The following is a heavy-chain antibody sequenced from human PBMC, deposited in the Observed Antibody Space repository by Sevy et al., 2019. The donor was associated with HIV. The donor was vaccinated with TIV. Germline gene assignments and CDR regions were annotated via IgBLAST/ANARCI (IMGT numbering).Heavy chain of an antibody. CDR1: GFTFSSYA. D-gene: IGHD3-22*01. Sequence: GGSLRLSCAASGFTFSSYAMHWVRQAPGKGLEWVAAISYDGSNKYYADSVKGRFTISRDNSKNTLYLQMNSLRAEDTAVYYCARDLSVVVTTFDLWGRGTLVTVSS. CDR2: ISYDGSNK. V-gene: IGHV3-30*04. CDR3: ARDLSVVVTTFDL. J-gene: IGHJ2*01.